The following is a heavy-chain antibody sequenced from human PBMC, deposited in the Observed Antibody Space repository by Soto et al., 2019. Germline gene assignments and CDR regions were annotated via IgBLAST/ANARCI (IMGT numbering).Heavy chain of an antibody. CDR2: ISAYNGNT. CDR3: ARDPGIVVVPAPSRSNRFDP. Sequence: ASVKVSCKASGYTFTSYGISWVRQAPGQGLEWMGWISAYNGNTNYAQKLQGRVTMTTDTSTSTAYMELRSLRSDDTAVYYCARDPGIVVVPAPSRSNRFDPWGQGTLVTVSS. J-gene: IGHJ5*02. D-gene: IGHD2-2*01. V-gene: IGHV1-18*01. CDR1: GYTFTSYG.